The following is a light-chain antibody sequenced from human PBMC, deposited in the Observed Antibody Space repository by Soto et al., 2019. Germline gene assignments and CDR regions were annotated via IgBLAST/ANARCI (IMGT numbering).Light chain of an antibody. V-gene: IGLV2-14*01. Sequence: QSALTQPASVSGSPGQSITTSCTGTSSDVGGYNYVSWYQQHPGKAPKLMIYDVSNRPSGVSNRFSGSKSGNTASLTISGLQAEDEADYYCSSYTSSSYYVFGTVTKVTVL. J-gene: IGLJ1*01. CDR3: SSYTSSSYYV. CDR1: SSDVGGYNY. CDR2: DVS.